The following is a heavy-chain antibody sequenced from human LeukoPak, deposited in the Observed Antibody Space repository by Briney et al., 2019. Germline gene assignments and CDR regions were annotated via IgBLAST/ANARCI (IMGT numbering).Heavy chain of an antibody. V-gene: IGHV5-51*01. Sequence: GESLKISCEGSGYTFTSCWIAWVRQMPGKGLEWMGIIYPGDSDTRYSPSFQGQVTISADKSISTAYLQWSSLTASDTAMYYCARQAKWYYYYYYMDVWGKGTTVTVSS. CDR1: GYTFTSCW. CDR2: IYPGDSDT. J-gene: IGHJ6*03. CDR3: ARQAKWYYYYYYMDV. D-gene: IGHD1-26*01.